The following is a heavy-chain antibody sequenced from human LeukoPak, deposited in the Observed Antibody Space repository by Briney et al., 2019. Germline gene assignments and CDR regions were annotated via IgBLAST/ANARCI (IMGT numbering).Heavy chain of an antibody. Sequence: SETLSLTCTVSGGSISTYYWNWIRQPPGKGLEWIGYFSYSGSTNHNPSLKSRVTISVDTSKNQFSLRLSSVTAADTAVYYCARALYNWNHSNWLDPWGQGTLVTVSS. V-gene: IGHV4-59*08. CDR3: ARALYNWNHSNWLDP. D-gene: IGHD1-14*01. J-gene: IGHJ5*02. CDR1: GGSISTYY. CDR2: FSYSGST.